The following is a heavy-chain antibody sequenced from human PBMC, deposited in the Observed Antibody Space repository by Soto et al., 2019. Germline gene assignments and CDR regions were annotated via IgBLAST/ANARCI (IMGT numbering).Heavy chain of an antibody. Sequence: QVQLVQSGAEVKKPGASVKVSCKASGYTFTSYGISWVRQAPGQGREGMGWISAYSGNTNYAQKLQGRVTITTDTSTSTAHMEQRSLRCDDTAVYYWAATMITFGGRRYFDYWGQGTLVTVAS. J-gene: IGHJ4*02. CDR3: AATMITFGGRRYFDY. D-gene: IGHD3-16*01. V-gene: IGHV1-18*01. CDR1: GYTFTSYG. CDR2: ISAYSGNT.